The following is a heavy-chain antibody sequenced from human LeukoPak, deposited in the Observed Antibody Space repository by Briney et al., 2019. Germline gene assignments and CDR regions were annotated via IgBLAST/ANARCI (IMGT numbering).Heavy chain of an antibody. J-gene: IGHJ4*02. D-gene: IGHD2-2*01. CDR2: ISSSSSYI. CDR3: ARGILGYCSSTSCYYFDY. V-gene: IGHV3-21*01. Sequence: GGSLRLSCAASGFTFSSYSMNWVRQAPGKGLEWVSSISSSSSYIYYADSVKGRFTISRDNAKNSLYLQMNSLRAEDTAVYYCARGILGYCSSTSCYYFDYWGQGTLVTVSS. CDR1: GFTFSSYS.